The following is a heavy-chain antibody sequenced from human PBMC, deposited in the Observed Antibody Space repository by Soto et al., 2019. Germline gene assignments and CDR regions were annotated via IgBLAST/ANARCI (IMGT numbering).Heavy chain of an antibody. CDR2: ISGSGGTT. D-gene: IGHD3-3*01. CDR3: AKDTEEWVSVKGAFDI. Sequence: EVQLLEAGGGLVQPGGSLRLSCAASGFTFSSYAMSWVRQAPGKGLEWVSAISGSGGTTYYADSVKGRFTISRDNAKNTLYLQMNSLRAEDTAVYYGAKDTEEWVSVKGAFDIWGQGTMVTVSS. J-gene: IGHJ3*02. V-gene: IGHV3-23*01. CDR1: GFTFSSYA.